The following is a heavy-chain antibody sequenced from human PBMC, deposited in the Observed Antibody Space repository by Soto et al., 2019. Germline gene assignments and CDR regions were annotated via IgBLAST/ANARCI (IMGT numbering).Heavy chain of an antibody. CDR1: GDSLSSNSAA. D-gene: IGHD3-16*01. CDR2: TYYRSKWYN. J-gene: IGHJ5*02. V-gene: IGHV6-1*01. CDR3: ERGRASNRGDRLDP. Sequence: HSHTLSLTCAISGDSLSSNSAAWNWIRQSPSRGLEWLGRTYYRSKWYNDYALSVKSRITVTPDTSKNQFSLQLNSVTPEDTAVYYCERGRASNRGDRLDPWGQGNQVTVFS.